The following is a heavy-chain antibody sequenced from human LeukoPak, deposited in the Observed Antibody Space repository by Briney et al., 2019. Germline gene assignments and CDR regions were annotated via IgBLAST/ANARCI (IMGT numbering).Heavy chain of an antibody. CDR1: GGSISSSSYY. CDR2: IYYSGST. J-gene: IGHJ4*02. CDR3: ARLPASEFDFFDY. D-gene: IGHD1-14*01. Sequence: SETLSLTCTVSGGSISSSSYYWGSIRQPPGKGLEWIGSIYYSGSTYYNPSLKSRVTISVDTSKNQFSLKLSSVTAADTAVYHCARLPASEFDFFDYWGQGTLVTVSS. V-gene: IGHV4-39*01.